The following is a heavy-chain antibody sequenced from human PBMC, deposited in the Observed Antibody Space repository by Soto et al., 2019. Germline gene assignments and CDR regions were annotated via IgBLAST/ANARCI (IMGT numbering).Heavy chain of an antibody. CDR1: GFTFSSYW. CDR3: ARPSYASETNDY. CDR2: INSDGSST. Sequence: EVQLVESGGGLVQPGGSLRLSCAASGFTFSSYWMHWVRQAPGKGLVWVSRINSDGSSTSYADSVKGRFAISRDNAKNTLYLQMNSLRAEDTAVYYCARPSYASETNDYWGQGTLVTVSS. J-gene: IGHJ4*02. V-gene: IGHV3-74*01. D-gene: IGHD2-2*01.